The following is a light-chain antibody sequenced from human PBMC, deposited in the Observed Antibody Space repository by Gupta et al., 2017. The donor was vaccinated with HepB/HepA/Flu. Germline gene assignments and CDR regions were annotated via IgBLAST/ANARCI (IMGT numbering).Light chain of an antibody. CDR2: DGS. CDR3: QQYGSSPCT. CDR1: QSISSSY. J-gene: IGKJ2*02. V-gene: IGKV3-20*01. Sequence: EIVFTQSPGTLSFSPGERATLPCRASQSISSSYLAWYQQKPGQAPRLLIYDGSSRATGIPDRFSGSGSGTDFTLIISRLESEDFAVYYCQQYGSSPCTFGQGTKLEIK.